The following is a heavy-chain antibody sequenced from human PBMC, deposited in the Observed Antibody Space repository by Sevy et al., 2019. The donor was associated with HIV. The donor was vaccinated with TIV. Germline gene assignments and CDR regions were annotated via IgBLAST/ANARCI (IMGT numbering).Heavy chain of an antibody. Sequence: SETLSLTCSVSGVSISSSSYDWGWIRQPPGKGLEWIGSIYYSGSTYYNPSLMSRVTVSVDTSKNQFSLNLRSVTAAATAVYYCARHGGIADRAFDFWGRGTLVTVSS. D-gene: IGHD3-16*01. V-gene: IGHV4-39*01. CDR3: ARHGGIADRAFDF. J-gene: IGHJ4*02. CDR2: IYYSGST. CDR1: GVSISSSSYD.